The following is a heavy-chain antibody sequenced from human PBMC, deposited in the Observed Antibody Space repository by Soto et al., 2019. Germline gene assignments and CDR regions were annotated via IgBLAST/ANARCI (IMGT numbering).Heavy chain of an antibody. CDR2: INSDASHT. V-gene: IGHV3-74*01. CDR3: VREGHFITTSCYGNWFDP. CDR1: GFTFSTYW. D-gene: IGHD2-2*01. Sequence: EVQLVESGGGLVQPGGSLRLSCAASGFTFSTYWMHWIRQVPGKGLEWVSRINSDASHTYYADSVKGRFTISRDNAKNTLHLEMNRLRAEDTAVYYCVREGHFITTSCYGNWFDPWGQGTLVTVSS. J-gene: IGHJ5*02.